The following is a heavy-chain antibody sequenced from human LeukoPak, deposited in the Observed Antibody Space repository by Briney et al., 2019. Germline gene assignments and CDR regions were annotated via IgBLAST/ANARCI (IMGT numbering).Heavy chain of an antibody. J-gene: IGHJ3*02. D-gene: IGHD2-21*01. V-gene: IGHV1-69*13. Sequence: ASVKVSCKAAGYNFPAYFMHWVRQAPGQGLEWMGGIIPIFGTTNYAQKFQGRVTITADESTSTAYMELSSLRSEDTAVYYCARGWQLGGDLGDAFDIWGQGTMVTVSS. CDR3: ARGWQLGGDLGDAFDI. CDR1: GYNFPAYF. CDR2: IIPIFGTT.